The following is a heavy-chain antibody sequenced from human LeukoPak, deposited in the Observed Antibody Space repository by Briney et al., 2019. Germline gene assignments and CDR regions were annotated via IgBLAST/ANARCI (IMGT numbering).Heavy chain of an antibody. J-gene: IGHJ5*02. CDR2: IYYSGST. Sequence: PSETLSLTCTVSGGSISSHYWSWIRQPPGKGLEWIGYIYYSGSTNYNPSLKSRVTISVDTSKNQFSLKLSSVTAADTAVFYCARDRTANGWFDPWGQGTLVTVSS. V-gene: IGHV4-59*11. CDR1: GGSISSHY. D-gene: IGHD2-21*02. CDR3: ARDRTANGWFDP.